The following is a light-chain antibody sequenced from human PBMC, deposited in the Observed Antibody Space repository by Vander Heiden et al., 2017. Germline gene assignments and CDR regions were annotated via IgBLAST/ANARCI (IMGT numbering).Light chain of an antibody. J-gene: IGKJ2*01. CDR2: GAS. CDR1: HSVSSN. Sequence: EIVMTQSPATLSVSPGERATLSCRASHSVSSNLAWYQQKPGQAPRLLIYGASTRATGIPARFSGSGSGTEFTLTISSLQSEDFAIYYCQQYNNWPPYTFGQETKLEIK. V-gene: IGKV3-15*01. CDR3: QQYNNWPPYT.